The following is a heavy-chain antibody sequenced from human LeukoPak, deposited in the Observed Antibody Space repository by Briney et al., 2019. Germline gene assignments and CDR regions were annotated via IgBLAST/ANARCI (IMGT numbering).Heavy chain of an antibody. CDR3: ATGGVSDTTLVSWFDP. D-gene: IGHD5-18*01. V-gene: IGHV1-69*05. J-gene: IGHJ5*02. CDR2: IIPISPTA. Sequence: GASVKASCKASGGTFSRYAISWVRQAPGQGLEWMGGIIPISPTANYAQKFQGRLTITTDEYTTTAYMELSGLRSEDTAVYYCATGGVSDTTLVSWFDPWGQGTLVTVSS. CDR1: GGTFSRYA.